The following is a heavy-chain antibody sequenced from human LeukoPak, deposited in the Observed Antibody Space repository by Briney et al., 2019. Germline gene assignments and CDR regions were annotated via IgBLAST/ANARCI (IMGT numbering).Heavy chain of an antibody. CDR2: IYYSGST. Sequence: PSETLSLTCTVSGGSISSSSYYWGWIRQPPGKGLEWIGSIYYSGSTYYNPSLKSRVTISVDTSKNQFSLKLSSVTAADTAVYYCARRGRQQLVLAFDIWGQGTMVTVSS. J-gene: IGHJ3*02. CDR3: ARRGRQQLVLAFDI. D-gene: IGHD6-13*01. V-gene: IGHV4-39*01. CDR1: GGSISSSSYY.